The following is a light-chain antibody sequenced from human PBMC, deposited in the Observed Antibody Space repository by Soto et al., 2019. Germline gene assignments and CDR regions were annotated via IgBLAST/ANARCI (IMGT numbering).Light chain of an antibody. J-gene: IGLJ1*01. Sequence: QSALTQPASVSGSPGQSITISCTGTSSDVGGHNYVSWYQQHPGKAPKNMIYEVNNGPSGVSDRFSGSKSGNTASLTISGLQSEDEADYYCCSFAGNYIYVFGTGTKVTVL. CDR2: EVN. CDR1: SSDVGGHNY. CDR3: CSFAGNYIYV. V-gene: IGLV2-14*01.